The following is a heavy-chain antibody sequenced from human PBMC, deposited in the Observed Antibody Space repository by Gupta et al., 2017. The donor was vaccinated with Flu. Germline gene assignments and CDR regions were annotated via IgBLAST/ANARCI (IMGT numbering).Heavy chain of an antibody. CDR3: ARERSIGHSASDDAFDI. CDR1: GLTFSNFN. J-gene: IGHJ3*02. V-gene: IGHV3-30*03. CDR2: ISDDGTKW. Sequence: QVQLVESGGGVVQPGGSLRLSCEASGLTFSNFNMHWVRQAPGKGLEWVTFISDDGTKWDYADPVKGRVTVSRDDSKNTLYLQMTSLRADDTALYYCARERSIGHSASDDAFDIWGQGTMVTFSS. D-gene: IGHD3-16*01.